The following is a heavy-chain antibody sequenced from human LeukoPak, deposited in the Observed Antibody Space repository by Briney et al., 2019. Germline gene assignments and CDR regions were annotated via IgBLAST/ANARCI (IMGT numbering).Heavy chain of an antibody. J-gene: IGHJ4*02. Sequence: PGGSLRLSCAASGFTFSSYAMHWVRRAPGKGLEWVAVISYDGSNKYYADSVKGRFTISRDHSKNTLYLQMNSLRAEDTAVYYCARDPSYYYDSSGFLHFDYWGQGTLVTVSS. V-gene: IGHV3-30*04. CDR2: ISYDGSNK. CDR3: ARDPSYYYDSSGFLHFDY. CDR1: GFTFSSYA. D-gene: IGHD3-22*01.